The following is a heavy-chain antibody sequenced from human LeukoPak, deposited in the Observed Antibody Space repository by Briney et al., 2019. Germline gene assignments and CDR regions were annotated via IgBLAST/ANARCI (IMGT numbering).Heavy chain of an antibody. D-gene: IGHD6-13*01. CDR2: INHSVST. J-gene: IGHJ4*02. CDR3: ARGKRGYSSSWYDY. CDR1: GVSFSGYY. Sequence: SETLSLTCAVYGVSFSGYYWSWIRQPPGKGLEWIGEINHSVSTNYNPSLKSRVTISVDTSKNQFSLKLSSVTAADTAVYYCARGKRGYSSSWYDYWGQGTLVTVSS. V-gene: IGHV4-34*01.